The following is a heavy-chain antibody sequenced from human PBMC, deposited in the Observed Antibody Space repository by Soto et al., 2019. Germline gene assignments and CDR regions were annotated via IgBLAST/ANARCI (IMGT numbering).Heavy chain of an antibody. CDR1: GFTFSNAW. V-gene: IGHV3-15*07. D-gene: IGHD3-3*01. Sequence: GGSLRLSCAASGFTFSNAWMNWVRQAPGKGLEWVGRIKSKTDGGTTDYAAPVKGRFTISRDDSKNTLYLQMNSLKTEDTAVYYCTTRPLRITIFGVVSRSELAVDIWGQGTMVTVSS. CDR2: IKSKTDGGTT. CDR3: TTRPLRITIFGVVSRSELAVDI. J-gene: IGHJ3*02.